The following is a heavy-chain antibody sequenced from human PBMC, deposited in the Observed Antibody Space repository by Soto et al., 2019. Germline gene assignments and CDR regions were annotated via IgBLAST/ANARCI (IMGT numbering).Heavy chain of an antibody. Sequence: PSETLSLTCTVSGGSVNNYYWSWIRQPPGKGLEWIAYVYNSGTTNYNPALKSRVSISEDTSKNQIFLQLTSVTAADTAVYYCASSSTSLGMDVWGQGTTVTVSS. CDR1: GGSVNNYY. D-gene: IGHD2-2*01. J-gene: IGHJ6*02. CDR2: VYNSGTT. CDR3: ASSSTSLGMDV. V-gene: IGHV4-4*09.